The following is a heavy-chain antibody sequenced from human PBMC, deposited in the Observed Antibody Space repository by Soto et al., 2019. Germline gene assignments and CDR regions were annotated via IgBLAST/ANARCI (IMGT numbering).Heavy chain of an antibody. CDR3: ARDKAYYYDSSGYYPIGY. CDR1: GYTFTSYY. CDR2: INPSGGST. J-gene: IGHJ4*02. V-gene: IGHV1-46*01. Sequence: GASVKVSCKASGYTFTSYYMHWVRQAPGQGLEWMGIINPSGGSTSYAQKFQGRVTMTRDTSTSTVYMELSSLKYEDTAVYYCARDKAYYYDSSGYYPIGYWGQGTLVTVSS. D-gene: IGHD3-22*01.